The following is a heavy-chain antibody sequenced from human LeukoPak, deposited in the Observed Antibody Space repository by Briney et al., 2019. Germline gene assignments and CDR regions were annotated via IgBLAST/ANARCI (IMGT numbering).Heavy chain of an antibody. D-gene: IGHD3/OR15-3a*01. Sequence: SETLSLTCTVSGGSISSSSYYWGWIRQPPGKGLEWIGSIYYSGSTNYNPSLKSRVTISVDTSKNQFSLKLSSVTAADTAVYYCARGVRTGYLPPYFDYWGQGTLVTVSS. J-gene: IGHJ4*02. CDR3: ARGVRTGYLPPYFDY. CDR2: IYYSGST. V-gene: IGHV4-39*07. CDR1: GGSISSSSYY.